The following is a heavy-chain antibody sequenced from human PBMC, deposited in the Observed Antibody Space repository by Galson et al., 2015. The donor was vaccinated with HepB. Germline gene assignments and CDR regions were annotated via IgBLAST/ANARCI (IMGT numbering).Heavy chain of an antibody. J-gene: IGHJ4*02. CDR1: GFTFSSYS. V-gene: IGHV3-21*01. D-gene: IGHD6-13*01. Sequence: SLRLSCAASGFTFSSYSMNWVRQAPGKGLEWVSSISSSSSYIYYADSVKGRFTISRDNAKNSLYLQMNSLRAEDTAVYYCARDCIAAACIDYWGQGTLVTVSS. CDR3: ARDCIAAACIDY. CDR2: ISSSSSYI.